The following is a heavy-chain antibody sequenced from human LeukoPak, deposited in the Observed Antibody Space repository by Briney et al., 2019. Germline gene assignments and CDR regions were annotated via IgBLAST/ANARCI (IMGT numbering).Heavy chain of an antibody. CDR1: GFTFSSYG. CDR2: ISYDGSNK. Sequence: GRSLRLSCAASGFTFSSYGMHWVRQAPGKGLEWVAVISYDGSNKYYADSVKGRFTISRDNSKNTLYLQMNSLRAEDTAVYYCAREVTIVGAPTFDYWGQGTLVTVSS. V-gene: IGHV3-30*03. D-gene: IGHD1-26*01. J-gene: IGHJ4*02. CDR3: AREVTIVGAPTFDY.